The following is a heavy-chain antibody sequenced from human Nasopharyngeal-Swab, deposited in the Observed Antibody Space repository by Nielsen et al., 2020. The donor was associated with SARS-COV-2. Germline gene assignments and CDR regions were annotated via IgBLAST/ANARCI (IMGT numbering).Heavy chain of an antibody. CDR2: ISWNSGSI. V-gene: IGHV3-9*01. Sequence: GGSLRLSCAASGFTFDAYAMHWVRQAPGKGLEWVSGISWNSGSIGYADSVKGRFTISRDNSKNTLYLQMNSLRAEDTAVYYCARVYYGSGSSWGRGTLVTVSS. D-gene: IGHD3-10*01. CDR1: GFTFDAYA. CDR3: ARVYYGSGSS. J-gene: IGHJ4*02.